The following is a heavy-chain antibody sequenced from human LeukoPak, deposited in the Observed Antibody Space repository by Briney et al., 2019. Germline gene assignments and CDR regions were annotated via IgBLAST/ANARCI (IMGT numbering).Heavy chain of an antibody. Sequence: SETRSFTCTVSGGSISSSINYWGWIRQPPGKGLEWIGSIYYSGSTCYNPSLKSRVTISIDTSKNQFSLKLSSVTAADTAVYYCARLVGAATDPFDYWGQGTLVTVSS. V-gene: IGHV4-39*01. CDR1: GGSISSSINY. D-gene: IGHD1-26*01. CDR3: ARLVGAATDPFDY. CDR2: IYYSGST. J-gene: IGHJ4*02.